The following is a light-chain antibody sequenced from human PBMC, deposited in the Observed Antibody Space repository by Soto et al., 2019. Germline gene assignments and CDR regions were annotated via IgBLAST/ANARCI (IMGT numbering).Light chain of an antibody. Sequence: QSALTQPASVSGSPGQSITISCTGTSSDVGTYNFVSWYRQHPVKAPILIIFDVSSRPSGISNRFSGSKSGNTASLTISGVQAEDEADSYCSSYANRETVRFGGGTKVTVL. CDR1: SSDVGTYNF. CDR2: DVS. CDR3: SSYANRETVR. J-gene: IGLJ2*01. V-gene: IGLV2-14*01.